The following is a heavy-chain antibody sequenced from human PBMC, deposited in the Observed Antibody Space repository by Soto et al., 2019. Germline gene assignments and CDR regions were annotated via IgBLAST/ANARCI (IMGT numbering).Heavy chain of an antibody. Sequence: ESGGGVVQPGRSLRLSCAASGFTFSSYAMHWVRQAPGKGLEWVAVISYDGSNKYYADSVKGRFTISRDNSKNTLYLQMNSLRAEDTAVYYCARDHEWELLGGVDYYGMDVWGQGTTVTVSS. D-gene: IGHD1-26*01. CDR1: GFTFSSYA. J-gene: IGHJ6*02. CDR3: ARDHEWELLGGVDYYGMDV. V-gene: IGHV3-30-3*01. CDR2: ISYDGSNK.